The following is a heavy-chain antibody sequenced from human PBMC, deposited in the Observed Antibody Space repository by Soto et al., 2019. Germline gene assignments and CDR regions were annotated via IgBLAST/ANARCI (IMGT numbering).Heavy chain of an antibody. CDR3: ARAVLRFQKVYYGMDV. CDR1: GGTFSSYA. CDR2: IIPIFGTA. Sequence: QVQLVQSGAEVKKPGSSVKVSCKASGGTFSSYAISWVRQAPGQGLEWMGGIIPIFGTANYAQKFQGRVTITADESTSTAYMELNSLRSEDTAVYYCARAVLRFQKVYYGMDVWGQGTTVTVSS. V-gene: IGHV1-69*01. J-gene: IGHJ6*02. D-gene: IGHD3-3*01.